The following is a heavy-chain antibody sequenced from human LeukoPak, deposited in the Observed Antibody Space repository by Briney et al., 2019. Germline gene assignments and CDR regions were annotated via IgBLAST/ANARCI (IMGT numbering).Heavy chain of an antibody. CDR2: ISGGGGTT. CDR3: AKDREGLSSGYDLEYFDY. D-gene: IGHD5-12*01. V-gene: IGHV3-23*01. J-gene: IGHJ4*02. Sequence: GGSLRLSYAASGFTFSSYAMNWVRQAPGKGLEWVSAISGGGGTTYYADSVKGRFTISRDNSKNTPFLQMNSLRAEDTAVYYCAKDREGLSSGYDLEYFDYWGQGALVTVSS. CDR1: GFTFSSYA.